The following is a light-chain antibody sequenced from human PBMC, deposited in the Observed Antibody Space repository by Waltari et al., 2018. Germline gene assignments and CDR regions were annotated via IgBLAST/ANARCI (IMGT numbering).Light chain of an antibody. CDR3: QQYNTYPVT. Sequence: IQMTQSPSTLSASVGDRVTITCRASQSMSIFFSWYQQKPGRAPKLLLSKASTLQSGVPSRFSGSGSGTEITLTISDLHPDDFATYYCQQYNTYPVTFGGGTKVEIK. J-gene: IGKJ4*01. CDR1: QSMSIF. V-gene: IGKV1-5*03. CDR2: KAS.